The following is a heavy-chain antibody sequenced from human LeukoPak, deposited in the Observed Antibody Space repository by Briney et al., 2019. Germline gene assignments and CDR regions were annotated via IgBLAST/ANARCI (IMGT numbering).Heavy chain of an antibody. J-gene: IGHJ4*02. CDR2: ISSSSGYI. D-gene: IGHD4-17*01. CDR3: ARDLRPARRSYGDYEPY. CDR1: GFTFSSYS. V-gene: IGHV3-21*01. Sequence: GGSLRLSCAASGFTFSSYSMNWVRQAPGKGLEWVSSISSSSGYIYYADSVKGRFTISRDNAKNSLYLQMNSLRAEDTAVYYCARDLRPARRSYGDYEPYWGQGTLVTVSS.